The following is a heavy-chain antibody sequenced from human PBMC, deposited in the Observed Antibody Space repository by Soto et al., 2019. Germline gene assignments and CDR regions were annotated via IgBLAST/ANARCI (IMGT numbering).Heavy chain of an antibody. CDR1: GGSVSSGSYY. Sequence: PSETLSLTCTVSGGSVSSGSYYWGWIRQPPGKGLEWIGYIYYSGSTNYNPSLKSRVTISVDTSKNQFSLKLSSVTAADTAVYYCARKAYCGGDCFVHDPWGQGTLVTVSS. D-gene: IGHD2-21*02. V-gene: IGHV4-61*01. CDR2: IYYSGST. CDR3: ARKAYCGGDCFVHDP. J-gene: IGHJ5*02.